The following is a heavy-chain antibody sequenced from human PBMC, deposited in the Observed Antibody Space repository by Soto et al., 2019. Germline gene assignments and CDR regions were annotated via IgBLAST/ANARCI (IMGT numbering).Heavy chain of an antibody. CDR3: AKDMGYSGYEDYFDY. V-gene: IGHV3-9*01. CDR2: ISWNSGSI. J-gene: IGHJ4*02. CDR1: GFTFDDYA. Sequence: GGSLRLSCAASGFTFDDYAMHWVRQAPGKGLEWVSGISWNSGSIGYADSVKGRFTISRDNAKNSLYLQMNSLRAEDTALYYCAKDMGYSGYEDYFDYWGQGTLVTVSS. D-gene: IGHD5-12*01.